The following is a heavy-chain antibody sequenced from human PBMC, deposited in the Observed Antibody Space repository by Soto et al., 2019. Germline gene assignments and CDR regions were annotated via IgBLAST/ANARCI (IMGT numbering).Heavy chain of an antibody. CDR2: INSDGSST. D-gene: IGHD3-3*01. CDR1: GFTFSSYW. Sequence: PGGSLRLSCAASGFTFSSYWMHWVRQAPGKGLVWVSRINSDGSSTSYADSVKGRFTISRDNAKNTLYLQMNSLRAEDTAVYYCAKAKLRFLGPFDYWGQGTLVTVSS. V-gene: IGHV3-74*01. CDR3: AKAKLRFLGPFDY. J-gene: IGHJ4*02.